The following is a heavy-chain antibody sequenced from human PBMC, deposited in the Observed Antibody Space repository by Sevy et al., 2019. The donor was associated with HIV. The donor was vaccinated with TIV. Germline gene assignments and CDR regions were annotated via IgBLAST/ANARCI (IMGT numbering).Heavy chain of an antibody. CDR3: TRLYTYYDFNDY. V-gene: IGHV3-73*01. J-gene: IGHJ4*02. Sequence: GGSLRLSCAASGFTFSGSAMHWVRQASGKGLEWVGRIRSKANSYATAYAASVKGRFTISRDDSKNTAYLQMNSLKTEDTAVYYCTRLYTYYDFNDYWGQGTLVTVSS. D-gene: IGHD3-3*01. CDR1: GFTFSGSA. CDR2: IRSKANSYAT.